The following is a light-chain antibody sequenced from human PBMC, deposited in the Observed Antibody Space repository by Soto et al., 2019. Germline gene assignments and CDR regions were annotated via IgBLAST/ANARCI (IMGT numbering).Light chain of an antibody. V-gene: IGKV4-1*01. Sequence: DIVMTQSPDSLAVSLGERATINCKSSQSVLYSSNNKNHLAWYQRKAGQPPKLLVYWASTRESGVPDRFSGSGSGTDFTLTISSLQAEDVAVYYCQQYYSTPHTFGQGTKLEIK. J-gene: IGKJ2*01. CDR3: QQYYSTPHT. CDR2: WAS. CDR1: QSVLYSSNNKNH.